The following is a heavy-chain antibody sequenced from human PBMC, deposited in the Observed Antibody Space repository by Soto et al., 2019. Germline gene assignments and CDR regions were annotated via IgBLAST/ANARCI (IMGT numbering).Heavy chain of an antibody. D-gene: IGHD3-3*01. CDR3: AKHKQFTIFGVVSPDAFDV. Sequence: GGSLRLSCAASGFNFSSYAMSWVRQAPGKGLEWVSAISGSGGSTYYADTVKGRFTISRDNSKNTLYLQMNSLRAEDTAVYYCAKHKQFTIFGVVSPDAFDVWGQGTMVTVSS. CDR1: GFNFSSYA. CDR2: ISGSGGST. V-gene: IGHV3-23*01. J-gene: IGHJ3*01.